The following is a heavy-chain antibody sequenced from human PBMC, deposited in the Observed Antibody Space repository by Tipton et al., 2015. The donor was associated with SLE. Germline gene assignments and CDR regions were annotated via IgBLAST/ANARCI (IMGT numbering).Heavy chain of an antibody. CDR2: MYYSGSS. V-gene: IGHV4-59*12. CDR1: GVSISTYY. Sequence: LRLSCSVSGVSISTYYWSWIRQPPGKGLEWIGYMYYSGSSYHNPSLKSRVTISLDASKNQFSLKLNSVTAADTAVYYCARTSDTFDIWGQGTMVTVSS. CDR3: ARTSDTFDI. J-gene: IGHJ3*02.